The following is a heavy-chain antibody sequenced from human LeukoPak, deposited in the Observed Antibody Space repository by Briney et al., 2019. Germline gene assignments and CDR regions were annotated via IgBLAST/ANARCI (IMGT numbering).Heavy chain of an antibody. V-gene: IGHV3-64*01. CDR1: GFTFSSYA. D-gene: IGHD1-26*01. Sequence: PGGSLRLSCAASGFTFSSYAMHWVRQAPGKGLEYVSAISSNGGSTYYANSVKGRFTISRDNSKNTLYLQMGSLRAEDTAVYYCARVYGSYYYYGMDVWGQGTTVTVSS. J-gene: IGHJ6*02. CDR2: ISSNGGST. CDR3: ARVYGSYYYYGMDV.